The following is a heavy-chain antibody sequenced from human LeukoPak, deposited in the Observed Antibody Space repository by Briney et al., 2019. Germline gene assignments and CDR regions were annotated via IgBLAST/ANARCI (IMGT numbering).Heavy chain of an antibody. CDR3: ARDPPAYNDYGDYVSFDI. V-gene: IGHV1-69*04. D-gene: IGHD4-17*01. Sequence: SSVNVSLKCSVGTFSSYAISGLRPAPAQGLEWVGIIIPILCMANNVHKFHGRVTITADKSTSTAYMELSSLRSEDTAVYYCARDPPAYNDYGDYVSFDIWGQGTMVTVSS. CDR1: VGTFSSYA. J-gene: IGHJ3*02. CDR2: IIPILCMA.